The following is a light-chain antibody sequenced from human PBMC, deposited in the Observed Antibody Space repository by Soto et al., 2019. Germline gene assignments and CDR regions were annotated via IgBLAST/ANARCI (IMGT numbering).Light chain of an antibody. Sequence: EIVLTQPPGTLSLSPGERATLSCRASQSVSSSYLAWYQQKPGQAPRLLIYGASSRATGIPDRFSGSGSGTDFTLTISRLEPEDFAVYYCQQYRNSLYTFGQGTKLEIK. CDR3: QQYRNSLYT. CDR2: GAS. CDR1: QSVSSSY. J-gene: IGKJ2*01. V-gene: IGKV3-20*01.